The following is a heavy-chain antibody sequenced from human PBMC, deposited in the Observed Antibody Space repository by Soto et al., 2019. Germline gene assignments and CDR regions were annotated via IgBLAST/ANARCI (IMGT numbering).Heavy chain of an antibody. CDR3: AKAPNGDYVGDFDF. J-gene: IGHJ3*01. D-gene: IGHD4-17*01. CDR1: GFTFRSFA. Sequence: EVRLVESGGDLVQPGGSLKLSCAASGFTFRSFAMSWVRQAPGKGPEWVSGISGNGGRTYYADSVKGLFTISRDNSKSTLYLQMDSLRAEDTAVYYCAKAPNGDYVGDFDFRGQGTMVIVSS. V-gene: IGHV3-23*04. CDR2: ISGNGGRT.